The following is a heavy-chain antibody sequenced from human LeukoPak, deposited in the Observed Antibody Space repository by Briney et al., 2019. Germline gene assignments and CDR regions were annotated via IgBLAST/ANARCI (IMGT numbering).Heavy chain of an antibody. CDR3: ARDYDCSGGSCYFNYYYMDV. CDR2: IYPSGNT. Sequence: SETLSLTCTVSRGPTSTYYWSWIRQPAGKGLEWIGRIYPSGNTNFNPSLMSRVTMSIDTSKNQFSLKLSSVTAADTAVYYCARDYDCSGGSCYFNYYYMDVWGKGTRSPSP. CDR1: RGPTSTYY. V-gene: IGHV4-4*07. D-gene: IGHD2-15*01. J-gene: IGHJ6*03.